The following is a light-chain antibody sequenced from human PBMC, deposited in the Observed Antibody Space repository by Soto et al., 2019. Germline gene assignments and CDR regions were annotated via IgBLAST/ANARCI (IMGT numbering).Light chain of an antibody. Sequence: EIVLTQSPGTLSLSPGERATLSCRASQSVSSSYLAWYQQKPGQAPRLLIYGASSSATGIPDRFSGSGSGTDFTLIISRLEPEDFAVYYCQQYDSSPPITFGQGTRPEIK. J-gene: IGKJ5*01. CDR2: GAS. CDR3: QQYDSSPPIT. V-gene: IGKV3-20*01. CDR1: QSVSSSY.